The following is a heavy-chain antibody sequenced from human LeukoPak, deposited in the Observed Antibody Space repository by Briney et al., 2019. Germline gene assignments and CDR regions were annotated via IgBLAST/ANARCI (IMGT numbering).Heavy chain of an antibody. V-gene: IGHV3-74*01. Sequence: GGSLRLSCAGSGFNFSDYWMHWVRQAPGKGLVWVSRIKTDGSHVNYADSVEGRFTISRDNAKNTLYLQMNSLRAEDTAVYYCARELDHWGQGTLVTVSS. CDR2: IKTDGSHV. D-gene: IGHD1-1*01. CDR3: ARELDH. J-gene: IGHJ1*01. CDR1: GFNFSDYW.